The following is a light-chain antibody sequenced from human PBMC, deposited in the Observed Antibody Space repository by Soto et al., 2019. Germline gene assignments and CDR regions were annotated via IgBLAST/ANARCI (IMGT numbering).Light chain of an antibody. J-gene: IGLJ1*01. CDR1: SSDVGGYNY. CDR3: SSYTSSSIDYV. CDR2: AVS. V-gene: IGLV2-14*01. Sequence: QSALTQPASVSGSPGQSITISCTGTSSDVGGYNYVSWYQQHPGKAPQLMIYAVSNRPSGVSNRFSGSKSGNTASLTISGLQAEDEADYDCSSYTSSSIDYVFGTGTKLTVL.